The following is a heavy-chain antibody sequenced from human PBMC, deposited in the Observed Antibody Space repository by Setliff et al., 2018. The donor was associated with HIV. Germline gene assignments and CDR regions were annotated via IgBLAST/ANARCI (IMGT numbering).Heavy chain of an antibody. CDR2: IYTSGLT. CDR1: GGSINSGGYY. D-gene: IGHD3-10*01. J-gene: IGHJ6*02. Sequence: LSLTCTVSGGSINSGGYYWVWIRQPALKGLEWIGRIYTSGLTNYNPSLKSRVTISVDTSKNQVSLKLSSVTASDTAVYYCARARYIVIRGDAGMDVWGPGTTVTVSS. V-gene: IGHV4-61*02. CDR3: ARARYIVIRGDAGMDV.